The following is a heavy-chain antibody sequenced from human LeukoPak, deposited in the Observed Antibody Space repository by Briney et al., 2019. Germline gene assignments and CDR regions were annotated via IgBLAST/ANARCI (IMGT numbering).Heavy chain of an antibody. Sequence: GGSLRLSCAASGFTFDDYGMSWVRQAPGKGLEWVSGINWNGGSTGYADSVKGRFTVSRDNAKNSLYLQMNSLRAEDTALYYCARDDYDSSGQFYGMDVWGRGTTVTVSS. V-gene: IGHV3-20*04. CDR3: ARDDYDSSGQFYGMDV. J-gene: IGHJ6*02. CDR2: INWNGGST. D-gene: IGHD3-22*01. CDR1: GFTFDDYG.